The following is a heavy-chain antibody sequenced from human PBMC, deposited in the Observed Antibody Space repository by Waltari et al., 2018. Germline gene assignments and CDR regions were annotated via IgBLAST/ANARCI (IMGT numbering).Heavy chain of an antibody. CDR1: GFTFDDYA. CDR2: ISWDGGST. J-gene: IGHJ4*02. D-gene: IGHD5-12*01. CDR3: ARLGGKEMATIEAWTIGY. Sequence: EVQLVESGGVVVQPGGSLRLSCAASGFTFDDYAMHWVRQAPGKGLEWVSLISWDGGSTYYADSVKGRFTISRDNSKNSLYLQMNSLRAEDTALYYCARLGGKEMATIEAWTIGYWGQGTLVTVSS. V-gene: IGHV3-43D*03.